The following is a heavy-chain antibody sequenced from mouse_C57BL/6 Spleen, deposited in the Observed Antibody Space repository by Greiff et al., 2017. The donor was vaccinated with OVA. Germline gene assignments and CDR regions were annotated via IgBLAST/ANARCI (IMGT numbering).Heavy chain of an antibody. Sequence: EVQLVESGGGLVKPGGSLKLSCAASGFTFSDYGMHWVRQAPEKGLEWVAYISSGSSTIYYADTVKGRFTISRDNAKNTLFLQITRLRSEDTAMYYWARGITTVVADYWGQGTTLTVSS. CDR2: ISSGSSTI. D-gene: IGHD1-1*01. CDR3: ARGITTVVADY. J-gene: IGHJ2*01. CDR1: GFTFSDYG. V-gene: IGHV5-17*01.